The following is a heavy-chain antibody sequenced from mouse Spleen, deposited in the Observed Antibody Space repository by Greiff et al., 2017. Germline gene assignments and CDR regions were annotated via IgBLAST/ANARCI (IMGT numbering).Heavy chain of an antibody. CDR3: ASLYYGSSYDY. CDR2: ISSGGGNT. CDR1: GFTFSSYA. Sequence: EVKVVESGGGLVKLGGSLKLSCAASGFTFSSYAMSWVRQTPEKRLEWVATISSGGGNTYYPDSVKGRFTISRDNAKNTLYLQMSSLKSEDTAMYYCASLYYGSSYDYWGQGTTLTVSS. V-gene: IGHV5-9*04. J-gene: IGHJ2*01. D-gene: IGHD1-1*01.